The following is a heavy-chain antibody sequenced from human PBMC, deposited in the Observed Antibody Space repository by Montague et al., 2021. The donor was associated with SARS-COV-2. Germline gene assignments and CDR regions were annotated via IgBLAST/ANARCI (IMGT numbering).Heavy chain of an antibody. Sequence: SLRLSCAASGLTVSSNYFTLVRQAPGRGLAWVSFIDAVWNTYYAYSVXGLFTVSRDNSKNTVYLQMNSLRVEDTAIYYCARDERRASKWSYGLDVWGPGTPVTVSS. CDR3: ARDERRASKWSYGLDV. CDR2: IDAVWNT. D-gene: IGHD2-15*01. J-gene: IGHJ6*02. V-gene: IGHV3-53*01. CDR1: GLTVSSNY.